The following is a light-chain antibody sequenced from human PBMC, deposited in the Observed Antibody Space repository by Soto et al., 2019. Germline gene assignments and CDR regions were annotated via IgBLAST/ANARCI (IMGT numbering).Light chain of an antibody. J-gene: IGKJ5*01. CDR1: QNINFN. V-gene: IGKV1-39*01. Sequence: DIQMTQSPSSLSAAVGDRVTITSRASQNINFNLNWYQQKPGKAPKLLIYGALTLQSGVPSRLSGSGSGTYFTLTISSLQPKDFATYYCQQSHSTPITFGQGTRLEI. CDR3: QQSHSTPIT. CDR2: GAL.